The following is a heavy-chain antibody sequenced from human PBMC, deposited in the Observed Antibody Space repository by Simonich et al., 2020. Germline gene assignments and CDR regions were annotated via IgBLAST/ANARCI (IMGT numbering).Heavy chain of an antibody. V-gene: IGHV4-38-2*01. Sequence: QVQLQESGPGLVKPSETLSLTCAVSGYSISSGYYWGWIRQPPGKGLGWIGSIYHSGSPYYNPPLKSRVTISVDTSKNQFSLKLSSVTAADTAVYYCARVGYSNYYYYGMDVWGQGTTVTVSS. CDR1: GYSISSGYY. D-gene: IGHD6-13*01. CDR2: IYHSGSP. CDR3: ARVGYSNYYYYGMDV. J-gene: IGHJ6*02.